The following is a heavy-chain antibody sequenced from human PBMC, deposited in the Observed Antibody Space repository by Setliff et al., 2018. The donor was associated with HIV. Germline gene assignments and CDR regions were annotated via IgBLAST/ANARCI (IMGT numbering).Heavy chain of an antibody. J-gene: IGHJ4*02. CDR1: GFTFSSYT. CDR3: ARDRDQGYSSGWRRD. Sequence: KTGGSLRLSCAASGFTFSSYTMNWVRQAPGKGLEWVSSITGSGSYIYYADSVKGRFTISRDNAKKSLYLQMNSLRAEDTAVYFCARDRDQGYSSGWRRDWGQGTLVTVSS. V-gene: IGHV3-21*01. CDR2: ITGSGSYI. D-gene: IGHD6-19*01.